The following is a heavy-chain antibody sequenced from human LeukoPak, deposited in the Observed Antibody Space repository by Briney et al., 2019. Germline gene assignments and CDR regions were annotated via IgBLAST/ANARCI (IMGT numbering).Heavy chain of an antibody. J-gene: IGHJ5*02. V-gene: IGHV4-34*01. CDR2: INHSGST. CDR3: ARGRFDFWSGYYNWFDP. Sequence: PSETLSLTCAVYGGSFSGYYWSWIRQPPGKGLEWIGEINHSGSTNYNPSLKSRVTISVDTSKNQFSLKLSSVTAADTAVYYCARGRFDFWSGYYNWFDPWGQGTLVTVSS. CDR1: GGSFSGYY. D-gene: IGHD3-3*01.